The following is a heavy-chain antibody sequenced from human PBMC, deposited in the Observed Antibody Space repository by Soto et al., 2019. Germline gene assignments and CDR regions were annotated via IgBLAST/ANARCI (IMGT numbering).Heavy chain of an antibody. CDR1: GGSISSGGYY. CDR3: AREGDYSNYLHYFDY. CDR2: IYYSGST. Sequence: SETLSLTCTVSGGSISSGGYYWSWIRQHPGKGLEWIGYIYYSGSTYYNPTLKSRVTISVDTSKNQFSLKLSSVTAADTAVYYCAREGDYSNYLHYFDYWGQGTLVTVSS. D-gene: IGHD4-4*01. V-gene: IGHV4-31*03. J-gene: IGHJ4*02.